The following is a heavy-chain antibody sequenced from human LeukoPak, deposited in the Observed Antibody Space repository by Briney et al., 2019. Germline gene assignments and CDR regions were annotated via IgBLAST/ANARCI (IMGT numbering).Heavy chain of an antibody. CDR3: AREGGDDILTVYQDY. V-gene: IGHV1-2*02. CDR1: GYIFTTYF. J-gene: IGHJ4*02. Sequence: AASVTVSFKASGYIFTTYFIHWVRQAPGQEPEWMGWINPNNGDTNYVQKFQGRVTMTRNTSISTAYMELTRLRPDDTAVYYCAREGGDDILTVYQDYWGQGTLVTVSS. D-gene: IGHD3-9*01. CDR2: INPNNGDT.